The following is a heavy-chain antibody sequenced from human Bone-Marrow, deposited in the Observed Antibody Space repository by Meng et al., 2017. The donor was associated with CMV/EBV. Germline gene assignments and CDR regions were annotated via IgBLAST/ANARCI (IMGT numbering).Heavy chain of an antibody. CDR1: GFTFSSYS. Sequence: GGSLRLSCAASGFTFSSYSMNWVRQAPGKGLEWVSSISSSSSYIYYADSVKGRFTISRDNAKNSLYLQMNSLRAEDTAVYYCATIGEYSSSWYHRLDYWGQGTRVTVSS. J-gene: IGHJ4*02. CDR2: ISSSSSYI. V-gene: IGHV3-21*01. CDR3: ATIGEYSSSWYHRLDY. D-gene: IGHD6-13*01.